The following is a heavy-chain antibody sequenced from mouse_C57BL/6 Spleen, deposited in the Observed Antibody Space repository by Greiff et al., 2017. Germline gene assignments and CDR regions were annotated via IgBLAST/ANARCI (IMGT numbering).Heavy chain of an antibody. V-gene: IGHV1-80*01. D-gene: IGHD2-1*01. CDR2: IYPGDGDT. J-gene: IGHJ4*01. CDR3: ARRYCNSYLNAMDY. CDR1: GYAFSSYW. Sequence: VQLQQSGAELVQPGASVKISCKASGYAFSSYWMNWVTQRPGKGLEWIGQIYPGDGDTNYNGKFKGKATLTADKSSSTAYMQLSSLTSEDSAVYFCARRYCNSYLNAMDYWGQGTSVTVSS.